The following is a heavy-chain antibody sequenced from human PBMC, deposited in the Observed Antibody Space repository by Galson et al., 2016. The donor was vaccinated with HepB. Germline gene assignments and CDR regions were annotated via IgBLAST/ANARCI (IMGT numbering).Heavy chain of an antibody. CDR3: ARDVNTAVVSRNYYYGMDV. D-gene: IGHD2-21*01. CDR2: IIPVLGIT. V-gene: IGHV1-69*04. J-gene: IGHJ6*02. CDR1: GGTFSAYT. Sequence: SVKVSCKASGGTFSAYTINWVRQAPGQGLQWMGRIIPVLGITNYAHTFQDRVAITADKSTTTAYLELKSLRSDDTAVYYCARDVNTAVVSRNYYYGMDVWGQGTTVTVSS.